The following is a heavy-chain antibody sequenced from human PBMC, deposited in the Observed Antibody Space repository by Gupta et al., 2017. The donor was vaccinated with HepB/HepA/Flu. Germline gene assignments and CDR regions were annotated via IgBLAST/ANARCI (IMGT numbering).Heavy chain of an antibody. V-gene: IGHV3-23*01. CDR1: GFSFRNFA. D-gene: IGHD6-19*01. CDR2: IGEDGDT. J-gene: IGHJ5*01. Sequence: EVYLMESGGGLEQPGGSLRLSCAASGFSFRNFAMTWVRQAPGKGLEWVSFIGEDGDTFYTDSVKGRFTISRDNSRNILSLRMDSLRVEDTAVYFCAKTLRVGTGWHACDSWGHGTPVAVST. CDR3: AKTLRVGTGWHACDS.